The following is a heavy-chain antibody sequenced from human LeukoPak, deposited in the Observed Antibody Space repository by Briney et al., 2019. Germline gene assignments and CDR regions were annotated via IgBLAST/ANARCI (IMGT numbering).Heavy chain of an antibody. D-gene: IGHD6-6*01. CDR3: ARDLGIAARPDY. Sequence: SDTLSLTCTVSGYSISSGYYWGWIRQPPGKGLEWIGSIYHSGSTYYNPSLKSRVTISVDTSKNQFSLKLSSVTAADTAVYYCARDLGIAARPDYWGQGTLVTVSS. V-gene: IGHV4-38-2*02. CDR2: IYHSGST. J-gene: IGHJ4*02. CDR1: GYSISSGYY.